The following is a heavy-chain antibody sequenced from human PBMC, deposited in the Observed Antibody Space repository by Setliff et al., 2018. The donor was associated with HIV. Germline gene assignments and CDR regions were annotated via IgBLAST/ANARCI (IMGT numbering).Heavy chain of an antibody. CDR2: TFTSGST. D-gene: IGHD1-26*01. Sequence: SETLSLTCTVSGDSINSGSYYWSWIRQPAGEGLEWIGHTFTSGSTTYNPSLKGRVAISLDTSKNQFSLKLSSVTAADTAVYYCARGRGSYWGQGTLVTVSS. V-gene: IGHV4-61*09. J-gene: IGHJ4*02. CDR3: ARGRGSY. CDR1: GDSINSGSYY.